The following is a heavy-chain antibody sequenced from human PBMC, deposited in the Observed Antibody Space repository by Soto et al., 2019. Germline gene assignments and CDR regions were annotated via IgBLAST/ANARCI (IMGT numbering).Heavy chain of an antibody. CDR1: GDSFSSNIAA. Sequence: SQPLSRTCSISGDSFSSNIAAWNCIRQSPSRGLEWLGRTYYRSKWYNDYAVSVKSRITINPDTSKNQFSLQLNSVTPEDTAVYYCARARGIAVAGTGYYYYGMDVWAQGTTVTVSS. CDR2: TYYRSKWYN. D-gene: IGHD6-19*01. J-gene: IGHJ6*02. V-gene: IGHV6-1*01. CDR3: ARARGIAVAGTGYYYYGMDV.